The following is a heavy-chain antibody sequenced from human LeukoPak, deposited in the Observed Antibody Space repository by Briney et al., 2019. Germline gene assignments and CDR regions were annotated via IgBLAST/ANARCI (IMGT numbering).Heavy chain of an antibody. V-gene: IGHV4-31*03. CDR3: ASGYYDSSGYDNWFDP. D-gene: IGHD3-22*01. J-gene: IGHJ5*02. CDR2: IYYSGST. CDR1: GGSISSGGYY. Sequence: PSETLSLTCTVSGGSISSGGYYWSWIRQHPGKGLEWIGYIYYSGSTYYNPSLKSRVTISVDTSKSQFSLKLSSVTAADTAVYYCASGYYDSSGYDNWFDPWGQGTLVTVSS.